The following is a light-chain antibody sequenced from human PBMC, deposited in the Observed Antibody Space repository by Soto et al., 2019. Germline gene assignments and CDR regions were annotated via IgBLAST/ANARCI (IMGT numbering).Light chain of an antibody. Sequence: QSALTQPASVSGSPGQSLTISCTGTSSYIGASSYVSLYQHHPDKAPKLMIYEVSNRPSGVSNRFSGSKSGNTAALTISGLQAEDEADYYCSSYAGSSYVFGNGTKLPV. V-gene: IGLV2-14*01. CDR1: SSYIGASSY. CDR3: SSYAGSSYV. J-gene: IGLJ1*01. CDR2: EVS.